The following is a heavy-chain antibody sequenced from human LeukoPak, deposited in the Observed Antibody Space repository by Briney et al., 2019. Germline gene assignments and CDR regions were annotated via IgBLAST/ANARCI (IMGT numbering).Heavy chain of an antibody. V-gene: IGHV4-34*01. CDR3: ARGQGATVPQVGKNWFDP. CDR2: VNESGGT. J-gene: IGHJ5*02. D-gene: IGHD1-26*01. CDR1: IDSFSNYH. Sequence: PSETLSLTCAVYIDSFSNYHWNWLRQTPGKGMEWIGEVNESGGTNISPSLRSRVSLSVDTSKNQFSLKLISVTVADTAIYYCARGQGATVPQVGKNWFDPWGQGTRVTVSS.